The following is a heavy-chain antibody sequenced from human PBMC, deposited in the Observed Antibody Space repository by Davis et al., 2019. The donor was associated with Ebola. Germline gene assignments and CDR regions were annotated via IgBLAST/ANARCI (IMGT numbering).Heavy chain of an antibody. CDR1: QFTLSNYG. CDR2: FWSDGRTK. V-gene: IGHV3-33*03. CDR3: AKDKSDTALVTGYYGMDV. Sequence: PGGSLRPSCTTSQFTLSNYGMHWVRQAPGRGLEWVAVFWSDGRTKYYVDSVKGRFTISRNKSNNTLYLQMSSMRAEDTAVYYCAKDKSDTALVTGYYGMDVWGQGTTVTVSS. J-gene: IGHJ6*02. D-gene: IGHD5-18*01.